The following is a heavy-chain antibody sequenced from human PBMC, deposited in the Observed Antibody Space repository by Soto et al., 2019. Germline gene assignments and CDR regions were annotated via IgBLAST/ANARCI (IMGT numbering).Heavy chain of an antibody. CDR2: IYPGDSDT. CDR3: ARHPTVTTSSSLAHYYYYYMDV. Sequence: PGESLKISCKGSGYSFTSYWIGWVRQMPGKGLEWMGIIYPGDSDTRYSPSFQGQVTISADKSTSTAYLQWSSLKASDTAMYYCARHPTVTTSSSLAHYYYYYMDVWGKGTTVTV. V-gene: IGHV5-51*01. CDR1: GYSFTSYW. J-gene: IGHJ6*03. D-gene: IGHD4-4*01.